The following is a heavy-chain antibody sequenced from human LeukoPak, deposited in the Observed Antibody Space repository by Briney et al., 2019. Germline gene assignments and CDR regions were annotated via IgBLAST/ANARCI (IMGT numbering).Heavy chain of an antibody. CDR2: IIPILGIA. Sequence: SVKVSCKASGGTFSSYAISWVRQAPGHGLEWMGRIIPILGIANYAQKFQGRVTITADKSTSTAYMELSSLRSEDTAVYYCARGLIDIVVVPAASPYYYYYGMDVWGQGTTVTVSS. J-gene: IGHJ6*02. D-gene: IGHD2-2*01. V-gene: IGHV1-69*04. CDR1: GGTFSSYA. CDR3: ARGLIDIVVVPAASPYYYYYGMDV.